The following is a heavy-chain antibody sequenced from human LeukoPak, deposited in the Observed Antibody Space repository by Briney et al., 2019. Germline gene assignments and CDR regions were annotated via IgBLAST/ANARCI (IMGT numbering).Heavy chain of an antibody. D-gene: IGHD3-9*01. Sequence: GGSLRLSCAASGFTFSSYGMHWVRQAPGKGLEWVAFMRYDGSNRNYADSVKGRLTISRDNSKNTLYLQMSSLRAEDTAVYYCAKGVKVPLLRYFSYYMDVWGKGTTVTISS. CDR1: GFTFSSYG. CDR2: MRYDGSNR. CDR3: AKGVKVPLLRYFSYYMDV. J-gene: IGHJ6*03. V-gene: IGHV3-30*02.